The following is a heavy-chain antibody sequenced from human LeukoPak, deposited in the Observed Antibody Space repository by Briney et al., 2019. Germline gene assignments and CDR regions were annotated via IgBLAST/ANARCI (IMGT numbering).Heavy chain of an antibody. D-gene: IGHD6-13*01. V-gene: IGHV4-34*01. Sequence: SETLSLTCAVYGGSFSGYYWSWIRQPPGKGLEGIGEIDHSGSTNYNPSLKSRVTISIDTSKKQFSLKLSSVTAADTAVYYCARRREMGIAATPVGYWGQGTLVTVSS. CDR1: GGSFSGYY. J-gene: IGHJ4*02. CDR3: ARRREMGIAATPVGY. CDR2: IDHSGST.